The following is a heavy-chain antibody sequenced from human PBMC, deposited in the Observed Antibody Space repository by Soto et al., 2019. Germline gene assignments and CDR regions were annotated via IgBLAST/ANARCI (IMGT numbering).Heavy chain of an antibody. CDR1: GGSISSGGYY. D-gene: IGHD3-3*01. CDR2: IYYSGST. Sequence: SETLSLTCTVSGGSISSGGYYWSWIRQHPGKGLEWIGYIYYSGSTYYNPSLKSRVTISVDTSKNQFSLKLSSVTAADTAAYYCARDRTYYDFWSGYPNVGYFDYWGQGTLVTVSS. V-gene: IGHV4-31*03. J-gene: IGHJ4*02. CDR3: ARDRTYYDFWSGYPNVGYFDY.